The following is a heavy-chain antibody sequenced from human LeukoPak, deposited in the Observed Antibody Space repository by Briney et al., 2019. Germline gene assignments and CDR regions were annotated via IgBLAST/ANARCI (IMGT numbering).Heavy chain of an antibody. Sequence: GGSLRLSCAVSGITLSNYGMSWVRQAPGKGLEWVAGISGSGGSTNYADSVKGRFTISRDNHKNTLYLQMNSLRAEDTAVYFCAKRGVVIRVILVGFHKEAYYFDSWGQEPWSPSPQ. D-gene: IGHD3-22*01. V-gene: IGHV3-23*01. CDR1: GITLSNYG. J-gene: IGHJ4*01. CDR3: AKRGVVIRVILVGFHKEAYYFDS. CDR2: ISGSGGST.